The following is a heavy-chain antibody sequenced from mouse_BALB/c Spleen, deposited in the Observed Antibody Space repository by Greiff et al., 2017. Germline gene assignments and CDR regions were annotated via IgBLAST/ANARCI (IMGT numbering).Heavy chain of an antibody. V-gene: IGHV1-54*01. CDR1: GYAFTNYL. CDR2: INPGSGGT. CDR3: ARGEAYVNFDY. D-gene: IGHD1-1*01. Sequence: QVQLQQSGAELVRPGTSVKVSCKASGYAFTNYLIEWVKQRPGQGLEWIGVINPGSGGTNYNEKFKGKATLTADKSSSTAYMQLSSLTSDDSAVYFCARGEAYVNFDYWGQGTTLTVSS. J-gene: IGHJ2*01.